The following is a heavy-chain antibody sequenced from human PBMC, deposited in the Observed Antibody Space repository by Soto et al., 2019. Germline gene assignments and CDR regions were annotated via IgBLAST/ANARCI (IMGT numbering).Heavy chain of an antibody. D-gene: IGHD1-20*01. J-gene: IGHJ6*02. CDR3: ARAPYNCSFSYYYSHAMDV. Sequence: ASVKVSCKASGYTFTSYGISWVRQAPGQGLEWMGWISAYNGNTNYAQKLQGRVTMTTDTSTSTAYVDLRSLRSYDTAVYYCARAPYNCSFSYYYSHAMDVWRLGTTVTVSS. CDR2: ISAYNGNT. V-gene: IGHV1-18*04. CDR1: GYTFTSYG.